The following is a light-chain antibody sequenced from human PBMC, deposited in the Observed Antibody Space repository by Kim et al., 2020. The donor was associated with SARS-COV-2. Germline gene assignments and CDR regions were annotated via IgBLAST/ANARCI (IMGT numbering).Light chain of an antibody. V-gene: IGKV3-20*01. J-gene: IGKJ1*01. CDR2: GES. Sequence: SAGETAGPAPRATQCMSVNYFVWYELKRGQAPSLLIYGESTRATSSPIRFTGSGSGTGFTLTSSRMEPEVFAVYYCQQYNILPRTFCQGTEVDIK. CDR1: QCMSVNY. CDR3: QQYNILPRT.